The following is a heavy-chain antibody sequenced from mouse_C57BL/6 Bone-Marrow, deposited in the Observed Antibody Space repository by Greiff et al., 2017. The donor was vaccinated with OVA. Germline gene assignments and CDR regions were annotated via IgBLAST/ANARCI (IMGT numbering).Heavy chain of an antibody. CDR2: ISSGGDYI. CDR1: GFTFSSYA. V-gene: IGHV5-9-1*02. J-gene: IGHJ3*01. Sequence: EVKLMESGEGLVKPGGSLKLSCAASGFTFSSYAMSWVRQTPEKRLEWVAYISSGGDYIYYADTVKGRFTISRDNARNTLYLQMSSLRSEDTAMYYCTRDIGVPRFAYWGQGTLVTVSA. CDR3: TRDIGVPRFAY.